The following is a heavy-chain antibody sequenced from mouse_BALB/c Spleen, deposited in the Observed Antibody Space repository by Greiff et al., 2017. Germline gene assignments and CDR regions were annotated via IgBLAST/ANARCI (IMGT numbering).Heavy chain of an antibody. V-gene: IGHV5-17*02. CDR3: ARYYRYDEGYAMDY. CDR1: GFTFSSFG. Sequence: EVKLVESGGGLVQPGGSRKLSCAASGFTFSSFGMHWVRQAPEKGLEWVAYISSGSSTIYYADTVKGRFTISRDNPKNTLFLQMTSLRSEDTAMYYCARYYRYDEGYAMDYWGQGTSVTVSS. D-gene: IGHD2-14*01. CDR2: ISSGSSTI. J-gene: IGHJ4*01.